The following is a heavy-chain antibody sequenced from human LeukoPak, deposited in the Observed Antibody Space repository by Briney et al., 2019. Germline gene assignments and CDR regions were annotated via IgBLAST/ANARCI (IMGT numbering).Heavy chain of an antibody. V-gene: IGHV1-2*02. CDR3: ARVYCSSTSCPYYYYGMDV. Sequence: ASVKVSCKASGYTFTGYYMHWVRQAPGQGLEWMGWINPNSDGTNYAQKFQGRVTMTRDTSISTAYMELSRLRSDDTAVYYCARVYCSSTSCPYYYYGMDVWGQGTTVTVSS. CDR2: INPNSDGT. CDR1: GYTFTGYY. J-gene: IGHJ6*02. D-gene: IGHD2-2*01.